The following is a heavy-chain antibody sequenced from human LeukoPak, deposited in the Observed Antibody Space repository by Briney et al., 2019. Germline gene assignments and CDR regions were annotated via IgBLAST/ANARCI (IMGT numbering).Heavy chain of an antibody. V-gene: IGHV4-61*01. Sequence: SETLSLTCTVSGASVSSASYWTWIRQPPGKGVEWIAHIYNGVNTNYNSSLKSRVTISVDTSKNQFSLRLNSVTAADTAVYYCARSRAFNSGAFDPWGQGSLVTVSS. D-gene: IGHD1-26*01. J-gene: IGHJ5*02. CDR3: ARSRAFNSGAFDP. CDR1: GASVSSASY. CDR2: IYNGVNT.